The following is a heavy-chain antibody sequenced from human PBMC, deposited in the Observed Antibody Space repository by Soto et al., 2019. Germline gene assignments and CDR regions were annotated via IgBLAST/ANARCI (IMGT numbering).Heavy chain of an antibody. CDR1: GGSISEKY. J-gene: IGHJ5*02. CDR3: VASLAASGLNWLDP. D-gene: IGHD6-13*01. Sequence: SETLSLTCIVSGGSISEKYWNWVRQPPGKGLEWIGLIFANGHTDYNPSLKSRVTMSVDASKNQFSLRLTSMTAADTAVYYCVASLAASGLNWLDPWGRGTLVTAPQ. CDR2: IFANGHT. V-gene: IGHV4-4*07.